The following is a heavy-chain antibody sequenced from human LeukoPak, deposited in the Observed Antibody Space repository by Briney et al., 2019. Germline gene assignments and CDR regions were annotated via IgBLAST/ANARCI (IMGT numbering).Heavy chain of an antibody. CDR2: INHSGST. D-gene: IGHD3-10*01. CDR3: ARHVLLWFGEIHFDI. CDR1: GGSFSGYC. J-gene: IGHJ3*02. V-gene: IGHV4-34*01. Sequence: SETLSLTCAVYGGSFSGYCWSWIRQPPGKGLEWIGEINHSGSTNYNPSLKSRVTISVDTSKNQFSLKLSSVTAADTAVYYCARHVLLWFGEIHFDIWGQGTMVTVSS.